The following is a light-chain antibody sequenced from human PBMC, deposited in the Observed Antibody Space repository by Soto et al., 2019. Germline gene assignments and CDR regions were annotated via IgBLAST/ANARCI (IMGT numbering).Light chain of an antibody. CDR1: QSISTW. CDR2: KAS. Sequence: DIQMTQSPSTLSASVGDRVTITCRASQSISTWLAWYQQKPGKAPKVLIYKASSLQRGVPSRFSGSGSGTEFTLTISSLQPGDFAAYFCQQYSSYPRTFGQGTKVEIK. V-gene: IGKV1-5*03. J-gene: IGKJ1*01. CDR3: QQYSSYPRT.